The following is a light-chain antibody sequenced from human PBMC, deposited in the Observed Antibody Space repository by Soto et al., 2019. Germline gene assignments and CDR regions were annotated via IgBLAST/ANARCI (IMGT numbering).Light chain of an antibody. Sequence: EIVLTQSPGTLSLSPGERATLSCRASQSVSSSYLAWYQQKPGQAPRLLIYGTSSRATGIPDRFSGSGSGTDFTLSIRRLEPEDFAVYYCQQHAYLITFGQGTRLEIK. CDR3: QQHAYLIT. V-gene: IGKV3-20*01. CDR1: QSVSSSY. J-gene: IGKJ5*01. CDR2: GTS.